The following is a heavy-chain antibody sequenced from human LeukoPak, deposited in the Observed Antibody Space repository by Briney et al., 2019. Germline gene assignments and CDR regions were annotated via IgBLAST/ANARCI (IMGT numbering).Heavy chain of an antibody. CDR1: GYTFTGYY. J-gene: IGHJ4*02. V-gene: IGHV1-2*02. CDR2: INPNSGGT. D-gene: IGHD3-3*01. CDR3: ARLSGYSRTNFDY. Sequence: GASVKVSCKASGYTFTGYYMHWVRQAPGQGLEWMGWINPNSGGTNYAQKFQGRVTMTRDMSISTAYMELSRLRSDDTAVYYCARLSGYSRTNFDYWGQGTLVTVSS.